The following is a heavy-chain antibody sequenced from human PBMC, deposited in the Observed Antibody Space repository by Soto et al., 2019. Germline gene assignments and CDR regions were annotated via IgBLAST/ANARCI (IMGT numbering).Heavy chain of an antibody. CDR1: GFTFSSYS. CDR3: ARVSGDRGDAFDI. CDR2: ISSSSSTI. Sequence: GGSLRLSCAASGFTFSSYSMNWVRQAPGKGLEWVSYISSSSSTIYYADSVKGRFTISRDNAKNSLYLQMNSLRAEDTAVYYCARVSGDRGDAFDIWGQGTMVTVSS. D-gene: IGHD7-27*01. V-gene: IGHV3-48*04. J-gene: IGHJ3*02.